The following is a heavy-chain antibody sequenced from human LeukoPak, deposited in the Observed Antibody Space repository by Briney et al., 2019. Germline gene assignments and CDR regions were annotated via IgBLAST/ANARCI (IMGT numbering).Heavy chain of an antibody. J-gene: IGHJ4*02. V-gene: IGHV4-61*02. CDR1: GDSISSGDYY. D-gene: IGHD4-17*01. CDR3: ARDLGYADPFDC. Sequence: SETLSVTCTVSGDSISSGDYYWDWIWQPAGKGLEWIGRIYTSGTTNYNPSLQSRVTLSLDTPKNQFSLKLSSVTAADTAVYYCARDLGYADPFDCWGQGTLVTVSS. CDR2: IYTSGTT.